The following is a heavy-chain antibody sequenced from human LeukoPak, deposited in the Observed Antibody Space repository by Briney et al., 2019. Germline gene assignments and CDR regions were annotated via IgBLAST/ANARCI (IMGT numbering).Heavy chain of an antibody. Sequence: PGGSRRLSCSASGFTFSRFAMTWVRQAPGRGLEWLSCIRSSGVTGTLIYDADSVKGRFTVSRDNAGNTLYLQMGSLRAEDTAVYYCVRGSGWSGSQFGDPFEVWGQGTTVIVSS. CDR2: IRSSGVTGTLI. D-gene: IGHD1-26*01. J-gene: IGHJ3*01. CDR1: GFTFSRFA. CDR3: VRGSGWSGSQFGDPFEV. V-gene: IGHV3-48*03.